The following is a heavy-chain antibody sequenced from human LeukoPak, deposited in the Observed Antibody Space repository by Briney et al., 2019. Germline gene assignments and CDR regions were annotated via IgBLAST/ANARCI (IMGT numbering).Heavy chain of an antibody. V-gene: IGHV4-61*02. J-gene: IGHJ4*02. CDR1: GGSISSGSYY. CDR2: IYTSGST. D-gene: IGHD6-19*01. Sequence: PSETLSLTCTVSGGSISSGSYYWSWIRQPAGKGLEWIGRIYTSGSTNYNPSLKSRVTISVDTSKNQFSLKLSSVTAADTAVYYCARDRARAGYSSGGFDYWGQGTLVTVSS. CDR3: ARDRARAGYSSGGFDY.